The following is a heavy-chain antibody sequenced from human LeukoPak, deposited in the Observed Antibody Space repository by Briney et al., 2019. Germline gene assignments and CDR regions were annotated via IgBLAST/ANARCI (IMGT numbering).Heavy chain of an antibody. D-gene: IGHD1-26*01. V-gene: IGHV4-59*01. CDR2: VHYTGST. Sequence: KPSETLSLTCTVSGGSISSYYWSWIRQPPGKRLEWIGFVHYTGSTNYSPSLKSRVTISVDTSKNQFSLKLNSVTAADTAVYYCARSSGSRYYIDYWGQGTLVTVSS. CDR3: ARSSGSRYYIDY. CDR1: GGSISSYY. J-gene: IGHJ4*02.